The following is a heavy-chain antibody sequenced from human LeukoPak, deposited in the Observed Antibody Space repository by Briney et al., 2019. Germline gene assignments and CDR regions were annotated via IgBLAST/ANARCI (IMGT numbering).Heavy chain of an antibody. Sequence: PSGGSLRLSCAASGFTFSNYGMSWVRQAPGKGLEWVSGISGSGDDTPHADSVKGRFTISRDNSKNTLYLQMNNLRAEDTAVYYCAKRGSTAYSTPHFDFWGQGALVTVSS. CDR2: ISGSGDDT. V-gene: IGHV3-23*01. CDR1: GFTFSNYG. J-gene: IGHJ4*02. D-gene: IGHD2-2*01. CDR3: AKRGSTAYSTPHFDF.